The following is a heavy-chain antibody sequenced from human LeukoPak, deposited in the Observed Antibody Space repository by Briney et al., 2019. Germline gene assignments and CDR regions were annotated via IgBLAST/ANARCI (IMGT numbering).Heavy chain of an antibody. CDR3: ASDQWAIVGATTGY. CDR2: INPSGGST. J-gene: IGHJ4*02. V-gene: IGHV1-46*01. D-gene: IGHD1-26*01. Sequence: ASVKVSFKASGYTFTSYYMHWVRQAPGQGLEWMGIINPSGGSTSYAQKFQGRVTITMDTSPSTVYMELSSLRAGDTAGYFCASDQWAIVGATTGYWGEGTLVSVSS. CDR1: GYTFTSYY.